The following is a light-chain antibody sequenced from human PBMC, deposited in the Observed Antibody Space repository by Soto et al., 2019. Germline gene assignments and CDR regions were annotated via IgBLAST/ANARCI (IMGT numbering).Light chain of an antibody. V-gene: IGKV1-12*02. J-gene: IGKJ1*01. CDR2: DAS. CDR3: HQANAFPWT. CDR1: QGISSW. Sequence: DIQMTQSPHFVSASIGDRVTITCRASQGISSWLAWYRQRPGKAPELLIYDASTLESGVPSRFIGSGSWTDFTLTINSLQPEAFATYYCHQANAFPWTFGQGTKVEI.